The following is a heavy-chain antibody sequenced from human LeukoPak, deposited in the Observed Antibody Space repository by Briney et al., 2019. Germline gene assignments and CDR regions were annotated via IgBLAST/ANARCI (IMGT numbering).Heavy chain of an antibody. D-gene: IGHD3-22*01. V-gene: IGHV3-7*03. CDR3: ATPLDYYDRSDSHQGGD. CDR2: IKHDGSEK. Sequence: PGGSLRLSCAASGFTFSRHWMTWVRQAPGKGLEWMANIKHDGSEKNYVDSVKGRFTISRDNAKNSLDLQMNSLRAEDTAVYYCATPLDYYDRSDSHQGGDWGQGTLVTVSS. CDR1: GFTFSRHW. J-gene: IGHJ4*02.